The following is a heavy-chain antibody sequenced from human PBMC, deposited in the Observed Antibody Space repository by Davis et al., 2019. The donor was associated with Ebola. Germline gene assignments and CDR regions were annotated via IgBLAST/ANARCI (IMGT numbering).Heavy chain of an antibody. D-gene: IGHD3-10*01. J-gene: IGHJ5*02. V-gene: IGHV1-46*01. CDR2: INPNDGRT. Sequence: ASVKVSCKASGYIFTDYYMHWVRQAPGQGLEWLGMINPNDGRTIYAQKFQGRVTVTRDTSTATAYMELRSLTSDDTAVYYCARVSSWVGGGDSSVPWGQGTLVTVSS. CDR3: ARVSSWVGGGDSSVP. CDR1: GYIFTDYY.